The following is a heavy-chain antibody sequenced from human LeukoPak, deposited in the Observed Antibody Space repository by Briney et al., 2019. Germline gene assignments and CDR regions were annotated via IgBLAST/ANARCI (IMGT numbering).Heavy chain of an antibody. D-gene: IGHD3-22*01. CDR3: AREASSGYFVMDV. J-gene: IGHJ6*04. V-gene: IGHV3-21*01. CDR1: GFTFSSYS. Sequence: GGSLRLSCAASGFTFSSYSMNWVRQAPGKGLEWVSSISSSSSYIYYADSVKGRFTISRDNAKNSLYLQMNSLRAEDTALYYCAREASSGYFVMDVWGKGTTVTVSS. CDR2: ISSSSSYI.